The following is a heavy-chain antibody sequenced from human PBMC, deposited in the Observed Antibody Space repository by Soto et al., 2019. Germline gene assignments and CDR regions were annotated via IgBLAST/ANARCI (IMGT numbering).Heavy chain of an antibody. CDR3: AREETSGWYLSAYY. V-gene: IGHV1-46*01. CDR2: INPSGGST. Sequence: GASVKVSCKASGYTFTSYDINWVRQATGQGLEWMGLINPSGGSTGYAQKFQGRVTMTWDTSTSTVNMELSSLRSEDTAVYYCAREETSGWYLSAYYWGQGTLVTVSS. J-gene: IGHJ4*02. D-gene: IGHD6-19*01. CDR1: GYTFTSYD.